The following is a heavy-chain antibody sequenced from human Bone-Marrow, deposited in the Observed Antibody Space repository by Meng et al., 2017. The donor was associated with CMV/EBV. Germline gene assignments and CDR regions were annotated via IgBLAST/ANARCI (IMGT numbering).Heavy chain of an antibody. J-gene: IGHJ4*02. CDR3: ARGAGYYDTSGDALAEPLDY. Sequence: ASVKVSCKASGYTFTDYYMHWVRQAPGQGLEWMGWINPNSGGTNYAQNFQGRVTMTTDTSTSTASMELRSLRSDDTAVYYCARGAGYYDTSGDALAEPLDYWGQGTLVTVSS. CDR1: GYTFTDYY. D-gene: IGHD3-22*01. CDR2: INPNSGGT. V-gene: IGHV1-2*02.